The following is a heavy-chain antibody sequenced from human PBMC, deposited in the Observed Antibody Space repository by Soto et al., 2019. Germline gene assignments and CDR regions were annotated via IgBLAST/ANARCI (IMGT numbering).Heavy chain of an antibody. Sequence: GESLKISCKGSGYKFTTYWIGWVRQMPGKGLEWMAIIYPDDSDSRYSPSFQGQVTISADKSISTAYLQWSSLKASDTAIYYCVATYGDYLDYWGQGTLVTVSS. V-gene: IGHV5-51*01. D-gene: IGHD4-17*01. CDR2: IYPDDSDS. J-gene: IGHJ4*02. CDR3: VATYGDYLDY. CDR1: GYKFTTYW.